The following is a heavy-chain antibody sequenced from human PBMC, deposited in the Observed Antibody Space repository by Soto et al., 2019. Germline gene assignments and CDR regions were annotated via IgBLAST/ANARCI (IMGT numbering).Heavy chain of an antibody. CDR1: GYTFTSYY. Sequence: ASVKVSCKASGYTFTSYYMHWVRQAPGQGLEWMGGFDPEDGETIYAQKFQGRVTMTEDTSTDTAYMELSSLRSEDTAVYYCVALAAAGTRAFDIWGQGTMVTVSS. D-gene: IGHD6-13*01. V-gene: IGHV1-24*01. CDR2: FDPEDGET. CDR3: VALAAAGTRAFDI. J-gene: IGHJ3*02.